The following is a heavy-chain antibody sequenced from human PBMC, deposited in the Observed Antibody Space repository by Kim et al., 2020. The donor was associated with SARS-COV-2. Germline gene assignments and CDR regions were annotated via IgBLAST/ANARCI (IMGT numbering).Heavy chain of an antibody. J-gene: IGHJ4*02. Sequence: SETLSLTCAVYGGSFSGYYWSWIRQPPGKGLEWIGEINHSGSTNYNPSLKSRVTISVDTSKNQFSLKLSSVTAADTAVYYCARGRASSSWWDWGQGTLVTVSS. CDR1: GGSFSGYY. D-gene: IGHD6-13*01. V-gene: IGHV4-34*01. CDR3: ARGRASSSWWD. CDR2: INHSGST.